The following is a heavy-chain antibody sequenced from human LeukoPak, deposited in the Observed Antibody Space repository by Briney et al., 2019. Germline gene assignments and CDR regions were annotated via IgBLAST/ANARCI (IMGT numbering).Heavy chain of an antibody. Sequence: QPGGSLRLSCAASGFTFSSYWMSWVRQAPGKGLEWVANIKQDGSEEYYVDSVKGRFTISRDDAKNSLYLQMNSLRAEDTAVYYCARSGHSTRGKIAVAGTQYFQHWGQGTLVTVSS. CDR3: ARSGHSTRGKIAVAGTQYFQH. D-gene: IGHD6-19*01. CDR2: IKQDGSEE. V-gene: IGHV3-7*03. J-gene: IGHJ1*01. CDR1: GFTFSSYW.